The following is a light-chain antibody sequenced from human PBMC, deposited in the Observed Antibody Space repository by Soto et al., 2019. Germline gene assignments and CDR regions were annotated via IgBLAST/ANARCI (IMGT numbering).Light chain of an antibody. V-gene: IGKV3-15*01. CDR3: QQSYSTPQT. Sequence: EIVVTQSPATLSVSPGERATLSCRASQSVSGNLAWYQQKPGQAPRLLIYGASTRATGIPARFSGSGSGTDFTLTISSLQPEDFATYYCQQSYSTPQTFGQGTKVDI. CDR1: QSVSGN. CDR2: GAS. J-gene: IGKJ2*01.